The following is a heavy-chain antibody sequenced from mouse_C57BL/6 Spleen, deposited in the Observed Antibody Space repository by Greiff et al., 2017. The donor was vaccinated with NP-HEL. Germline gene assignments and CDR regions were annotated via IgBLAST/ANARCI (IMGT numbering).Heavy chain of an antibody. CDR2: INPGSGGT. CDR1: GYAFTNYL. J-gene: IGHJ3*01. CDR3: AREGDSSGPFAY. D-gene: IGHD3-2*02. Sequence: QVQLQQSGAELVRPGTSVKVSCKASGYAFTNYLIEWVKQRPGQGLEWIGVINPGSGGTNYNEKFKGKATLTADKSSSTAYMQLSSLTSEDSAVYFCAREGDSSGPFAYWGQGTLVTVSA. V-gene: IGHV1-54*01.